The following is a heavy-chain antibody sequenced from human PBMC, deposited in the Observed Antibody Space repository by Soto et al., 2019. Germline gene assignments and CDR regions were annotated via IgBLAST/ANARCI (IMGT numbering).Heavy chain of an antibody. Sequence: QVQLVQSGGEVREPGASVKVSCMTSGYTFTANDISWMRQAPGQGLEWMGWISAYYGRTNYAQKFQDRVTMTTDTSTSTAYMELRSLRPDDTAVYYCARDWGREQVLTHKDYWGQGTLVTVSS. CDR3: ARDWGREQVLTHKDY. J-gene: IGHJ4*02. CDR1: GYTFTAND. CDR2: ISAYYGRT. D-gene: IGHD3-9*01. V-gene: IGHV1-18*01.